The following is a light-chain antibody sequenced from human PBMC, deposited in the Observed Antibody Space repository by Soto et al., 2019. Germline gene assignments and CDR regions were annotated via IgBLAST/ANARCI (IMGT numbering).Light chain of an antibody. CDR1: QSLLYSSNNKNY. V-gene: IGKV4-1*01. CDR3: QQYYSTLPIT. J-gene: IGKJ5*01. Sequence: DIVMTQSPDSLAVSLGERATITCRSSQSLLYSSNNKNYLAWYQQRPGQPPKVLIYWASIRESGVPDRFSGSGSGTYFTLTISSLQAEDVAVYYCQQYYSTLPITFGPGTRLEIK. CDR2: WAS.